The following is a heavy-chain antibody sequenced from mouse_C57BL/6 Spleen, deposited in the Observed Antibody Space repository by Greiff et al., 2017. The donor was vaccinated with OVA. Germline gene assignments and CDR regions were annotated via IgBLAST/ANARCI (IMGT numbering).Heavy chain of an antibody. CDR1: GYTFTSYG. J-gene: IGHJ4*01. V-gene: IGHV1-81*01. CDR3: ARLSNYDGSSFTMDY. Sequence: VQRVESGAELARPGASVKLSCKASGYTFTSYGISWVKQRTGQGLEWIGELYPRSGNIYSNEKFKGKATLTADKSSSTAYMELRRLTSEDSAVYFCARLSNYDGSSFTMDYWGQGTSVTVSS. CDR2: LYPRSGNI. D-gene: IGHD1-1*01.